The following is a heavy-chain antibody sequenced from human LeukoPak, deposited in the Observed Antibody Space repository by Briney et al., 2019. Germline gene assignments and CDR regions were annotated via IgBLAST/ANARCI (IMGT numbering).Heavy chain of an antibody. V-gene: IGHV3-74*01. CDR3: ARDPVGAAGDFDY. Sequence: GGSLRLSCAASGFTFSSYWMHWVRQAPGKGLVSVSRINTDGSTTNYADSVKGRFTMSRDNAKNTLYLQMNSLRAEDTALYYCARDPVGAAGDFDYWGQGTLVTVAS. J-gene: IGHJ4*02. CDR1: GFTFSSYW. D-gene: IGHD1-26*01. CDR2: INTDGSTT.